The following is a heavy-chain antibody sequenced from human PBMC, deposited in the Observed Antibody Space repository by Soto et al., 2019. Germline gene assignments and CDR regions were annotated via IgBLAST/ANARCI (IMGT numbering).Heavy chain of an antibody. CDR2: IYYSGST. J-gene: IGHJ3*02. V-gene: IGHV4-31*03. Sequence: SETLSLTCTVSGGSISSGGYYWSWIRQHPGKGLEWIGYIYYSGSTYYNPSLKSRVTISVDTSKNQFSLKLSSVTAADTAVYYCASRQSYYYDSSGYKYAFDIWGQGTMVTVSS. CDR3: ASRQSYYYDSSGYKYAFDI. CDR1: GGSISSGGYY. D-gene: IGHD3-22*01.